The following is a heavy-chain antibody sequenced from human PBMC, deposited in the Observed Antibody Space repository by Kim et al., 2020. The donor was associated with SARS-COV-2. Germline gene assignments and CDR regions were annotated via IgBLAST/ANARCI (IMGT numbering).Heavy chain of an antibody. Sequence: GGSLRLSCAASGFTFSSYWMSWVRQAPGKGLEWVANIKQDGSEKYYVDSVKGRFTISRDNAKNSLYLQMNSLRAEDTAVYYCASMIVGANSHPLDYWGQGTLVTVSS. CDR1: GFTFSSYW. J-gene: IGHJ4*02. CDR2: IKQDGSEK. D-gene: IGHD1-26*01. V-gene: IGHV3-7*03. CDR3: ASMIVGANSHPLDY.